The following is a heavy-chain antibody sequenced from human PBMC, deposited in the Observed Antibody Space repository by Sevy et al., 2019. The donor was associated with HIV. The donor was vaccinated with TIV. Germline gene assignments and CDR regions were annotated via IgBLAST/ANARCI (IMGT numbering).Heavy chain of an antibody. V-gene: IGHV3-30*02. CDR1: GFTFKSYG. D-gene: IGHD4-17*01. J-gene: IGHJ6*02. CDR2: VRNDGSTK. Sequence: GGSLRLSCAASGFTFKSYGMHWVRQAPGKGLEWVTFVRNDGSTKYYADSVRGRFTASRDNSKNTQYLQMNSLRPEDTAVYYCVKGPHPAVTTSYALDVWGQGTTVTVSS. CDR3: VKGPHPAVTTSYALDV.